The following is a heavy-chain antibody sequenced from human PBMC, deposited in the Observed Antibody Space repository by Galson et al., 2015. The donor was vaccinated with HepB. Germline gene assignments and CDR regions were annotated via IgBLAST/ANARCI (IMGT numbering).Heavy chain of an antibody. CDR2: ISGSGGST. V-gene: IGHV3-23*01. CDR1: RFTFSNYV. CDR3: AKNSGSSWFVPYHFDS. J-gene: IGHJ4*02. Sequence: SLRLSCAASRFTFSNYVMNWVRQAPGKGLEWVSSISGSGGSTYYAGSVKGRFTISRDNSKNTLYLQMKSPRAEDKAVYYCAKNSGSSWFVPYHFDSWGQGTLVTVSS. D-gene: IGHD6-13*01.